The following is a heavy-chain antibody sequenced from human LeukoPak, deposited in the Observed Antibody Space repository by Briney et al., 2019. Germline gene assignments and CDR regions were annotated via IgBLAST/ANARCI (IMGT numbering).Heavy chain of an antibody. J-gene: IGHJ6*02. CDR2: IRSKTYGGTT. D-gene: IGHD5-18*01. V-gene: IGHV3-49*04. CDR3: TRGPIQLWLYHGMDV. Sequence: GGSLRLSCTVSGFTFGDHAMSWVRQAPGKGREWVGFIRSKTYGGTTEYAASVKGRFIISRDDSTSIAYLQMNGLKTEDTAVYYCTRGPIQLWLYHGMDVWGQGTTVTVSS. CDR1: GFTFGDHA.